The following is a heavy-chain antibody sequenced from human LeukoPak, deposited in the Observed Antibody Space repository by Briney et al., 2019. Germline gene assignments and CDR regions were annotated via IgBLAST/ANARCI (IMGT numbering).Heavy chain of an antibody. V-gene: IGHV3-7*01. Sequence: GGSLRLSCSASGFTFSSYWMSWVRQAPGKGLEWMANIKQDGSVQNCVDSVKGRFTISRDNAKDSLFLQLNNLRAEDTAVYFCARDGIMTYAFDIWGQGTKVTVSP. CDR2: IKQDGSVQ. J-gene: IGHJ3*02. D-gene: IGHD1-1*01. CDR1: GFTFSSYW. CDR3: ARDGIMTYAFDI.